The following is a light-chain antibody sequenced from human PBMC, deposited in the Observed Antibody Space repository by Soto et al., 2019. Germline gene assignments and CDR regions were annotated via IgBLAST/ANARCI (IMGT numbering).Light chain of an antibody. CDR3: AAWDDSLNGWV. CDR1: TYNIGTDT. J-gene: IGLJ3*02. CDR2: GNT. V-gene: IGLV1-44*01. Sequence: QSVLTQPPSASGAPGQRVTISCSGSTYNIGTDTVNWYQQLPGTAPKLLIYGNTQRPSGVPDRFSGSKSATSASLAISGLQSEDEADYYCAAWDDSLNGWVFGGGTKLTVL.